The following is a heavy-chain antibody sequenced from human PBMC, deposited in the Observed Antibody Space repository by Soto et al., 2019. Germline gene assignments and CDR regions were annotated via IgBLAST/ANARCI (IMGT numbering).Heavy chain of an antibody. CDR1: GFTFDDYA. J-gene: IGHJ4*02. Sequence: EVQLVESGGGLVQPGRSLRLSCAASGFTFDDYAMHWVRQAPGKGLEWVSGISWNSGSIGYADSVKGRFTISRDNAKNSLYLQMSSLRAEPTPLYYCAKDGFGIPVSDPYYFDYLGQGTLVTVSS. D-gene: IGHD6-19*01. CDR3: AKDGFGIPVSDPYYFDY. CDR2: ISWNSGSI. V-gene: IGHV3-9*01.